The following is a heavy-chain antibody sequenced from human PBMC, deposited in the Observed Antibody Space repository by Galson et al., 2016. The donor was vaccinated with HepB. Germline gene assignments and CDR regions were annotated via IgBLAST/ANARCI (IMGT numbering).Heavy chain of an antibody. V-gene: IGHV3-15*01. CDR2: IKSKTDGGTT. J-gene: IGHJ2*01. Sequence: SLRLSCAASGFTFSNAWMSWVRQAPGKGLEWVGRIKSKTDGGTTDYAAPVKGRFTISRDDSKNTLYLQMNSLKTEDTAVYYCTTEITMIVVVITTRYFDLWGRGTLVTVSS. CDR3: TTEITMIVVVITTRYFDL. CDR1: GFTFSNAW. D-gene: IGHD3-22*01.